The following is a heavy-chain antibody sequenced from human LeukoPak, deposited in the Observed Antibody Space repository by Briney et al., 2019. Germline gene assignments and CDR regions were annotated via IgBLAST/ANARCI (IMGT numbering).Heavy chain of an antibody. CDR1: GGSISSGDYY. CDR2: IYHSGST. J-gene: IGHJ4*02. V-gene: IGHV4-30-4*01. D-gene: IGHD6-19*01. Sequence: PSQTLSLTCTVSGGSISSGDYYWSWIRQPPGKGLEWVGSIYHSGSTYYNPSLKSRVTISVDTSKNQFSLKLTSVTAADTAVYYCAMYSSGWYKNYWGQGTLVTVSS. CDR3: AMYSSGWYKNY.